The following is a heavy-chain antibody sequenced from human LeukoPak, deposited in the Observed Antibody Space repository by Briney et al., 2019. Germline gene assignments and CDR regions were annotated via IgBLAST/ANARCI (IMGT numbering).Heavy chain of an antibody. J-gene: IGHJ3*02. CDR2: INPNSGGT. D-gene: IGHD6-19*01. CDR3: ARGAYSSGPMTAFDI. V-gene: IGHV1-2*04. Sequence: ASVKVSCKASGYTFTGYYMHWVRQAPGQGLEWMGWINPNSGGTNYAQKFQGWVTMTRDTSISTAYMELRSLRSDDTAVYYCARGAYSSGPMTAFDIWGQGTMVTVSS. CDR1: GYTFTGYY.